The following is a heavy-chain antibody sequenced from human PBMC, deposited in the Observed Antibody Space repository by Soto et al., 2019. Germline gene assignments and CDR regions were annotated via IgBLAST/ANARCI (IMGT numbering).Heavy chain of an antibody. D-gene: IGHD4-17*01. J-gene: IGHJ3*01. CDR1: SGSIINYY. CDR2: IYYSGST. Sequence: QVQLQESGPGLVKPSETLSLTCTVSSGSIINYYWSWIRQPPGKGLEWIGFIYYSGSTNYTSFLRSRVTRSVDMSRQQLSLKLSSVTAADTAVDYLASRLTLATTTGDAFDLWGQGTMVTVSS. V-gene: IGHV4-59*01. CDR3: ASRLTLATTTGDAFDL.